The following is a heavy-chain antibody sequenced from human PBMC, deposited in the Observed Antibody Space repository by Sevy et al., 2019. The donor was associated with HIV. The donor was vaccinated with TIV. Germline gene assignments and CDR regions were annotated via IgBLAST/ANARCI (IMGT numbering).Heavy chain of an antibody. CDR3: ARCPGYYSIDY. J-gene: IGHJ4*02. V-gene: IGHV3-48*02. Sequence: GGSLRLSCAASGFTFNTYSVIWVRQTPGKGLEWLSFIGTAAGVTYYADSVKGRFTISRDNAKNSLYLQMNSLRDEDTAVYYCARCPGYYSIDYWGQGTLVTVSS. CDR1: GFTFNTYS. D-gene: IGHD3-16*01. CDR2: IGTAAGVT.